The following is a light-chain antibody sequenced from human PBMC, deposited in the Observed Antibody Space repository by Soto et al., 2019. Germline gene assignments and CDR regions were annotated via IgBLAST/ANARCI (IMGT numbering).Light chain of an antibody. CDR2: DDS. J-gene: IGKJ5*01. Sequence: DIQMTQSPTTLSASIGDRVTITCRASESIRTWLAWYQHKPGKAPKFLIYDDSTLQSGVPSRFSGRGSGTEFTLTINGLQPEDFATYYCQQAASFPITFGQGTRLEIK. CDR1: ESIRTW. V-gene: IGKV1-12*01. CDR3: QQAASFPIT.